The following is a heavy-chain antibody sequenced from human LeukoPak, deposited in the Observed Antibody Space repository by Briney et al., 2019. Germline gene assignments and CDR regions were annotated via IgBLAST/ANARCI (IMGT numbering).Heavy chain of an antibody. D-gene: IGHD3-10*01. CDR1: GYTFTSYG. V-gene: IGHV1-18*01. Sequence: ASVKVSCKASGYTFTSYGISWVRQAPGQGLEWMGWISAYNGNTNYAQKLQGRVTMTTGTSTSTAYMELRSLRSDDTAVYYCARDFGVTMVRGVMKHYYYYGMDVWGQGTTVTVSS. CDR3: ARDFGVTMVRGVMKHYYYYGMDV. CDR2: ISAYNGNT. J-gene: IGHJ6*02.